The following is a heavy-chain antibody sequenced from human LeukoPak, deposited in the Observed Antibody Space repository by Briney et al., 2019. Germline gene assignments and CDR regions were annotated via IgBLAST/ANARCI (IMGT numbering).Heavy chain of an antibody. CDR2: ISSSSYI. J-gene: IGHJ4*02. CDR1: GFTFSSYS. Sequence: GGSLRLSCAASGFTFSSYSMNWVRQAPGKGLEWVSSISSSSYIYYADSVKGRFTTSRDNAKNSLYLQMNSLRAEDTAVYYCARGRVIAVTDYWGQGTLVTVSS. V-gene: IGHV3-21*01. D-gene: IGHD6-19*01. CDR3: ARGRVIAVTDY.